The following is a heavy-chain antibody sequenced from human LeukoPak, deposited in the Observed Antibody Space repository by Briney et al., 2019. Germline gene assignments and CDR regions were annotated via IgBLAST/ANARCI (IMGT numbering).Heavy chain of an antibody. CDR3: AKDRTVVAATLYFNY. CDR2: ISGSGGST. J-gene: IGHJ4*02. D-gene: IGHD2-15*01. CDR1: GFTFNNYG. Sequence: GGSLRLSCAASGFTFNNYGMNWVRQAPGKGLEWVSGISGSGGSTYYADSVKGRFTISRDNSKNTLYLQMNSLRAEDTAVYYCAKDRTVVAATLYFNYWGQGTLVTVSS. V-gene: IGHV3-23*01.